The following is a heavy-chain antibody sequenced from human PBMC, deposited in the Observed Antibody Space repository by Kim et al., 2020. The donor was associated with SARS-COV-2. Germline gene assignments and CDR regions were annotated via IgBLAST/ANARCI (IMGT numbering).Heavy chain of an antibody. Sequence: YVDSVKGRFTISRDNAKNSLYLQMNNLRAEDTAVYYCARLNYYGSGAIDYWGQGTLVTVSS. J-gene: IGHJ4*02. D-gene: IGHD3-10*01. V-gene: IGHV3-7*01. CDR3: ARLNYYGSGAIDY.